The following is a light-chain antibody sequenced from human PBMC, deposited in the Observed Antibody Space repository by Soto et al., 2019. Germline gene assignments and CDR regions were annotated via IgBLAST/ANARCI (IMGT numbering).Light chain of an antibody. CDR3: QHYGRAQWT. V-gene: IGKV3-20*01. CDR2: GAS. Sequence: EIVLTQSPGTLSLSPGERATLSCRASQSVGGNYLAWFQQKPGQTPRVLFYGASSRATGISDRFSARGSGTDFTLTISRLEPEDFAVYYGQHYGRAQWTVGPGTTVDIX. J-gene: IGKJ1*01. CDR1: QSVGGNY.